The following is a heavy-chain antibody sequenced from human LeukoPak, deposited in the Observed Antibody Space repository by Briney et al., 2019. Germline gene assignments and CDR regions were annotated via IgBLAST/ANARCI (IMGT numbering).Heavy chain of an antibody. V-gene: IGHV1-69*04. CDR3: ARDRRDGYSDY. CDR2: IIPILGIA. CDR1: GGTFSSYA. J-gene: IGHJ4*02. D-gene: IGHD5-24*01. Sequence: SVKVSCKASGGTFSSYAISWVRQAPGQGLEWMGRIIPILGIANYAQKFQGRVTITADKSTSTAYMELSSLRSEDTAVYYCARDRRDGYSDYWGQGTLVTVSP.